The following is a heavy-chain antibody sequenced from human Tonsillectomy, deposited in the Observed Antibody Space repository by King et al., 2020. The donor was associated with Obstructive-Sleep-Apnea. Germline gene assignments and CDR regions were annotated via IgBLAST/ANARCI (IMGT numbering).Heavy chain of an antibody. D-gene: IGHD6-19*01. V-gene: IGHV3-9*01. CDR3: AKDLSSGWYGPVDY. CDR2: ISWNSGRI. J-gene: IGHJ4*02. Sequence: VQLVESGGGLVQPGRSLRLSCAASGFTFDDYAMHWVRQAPGKGREWVSGISWNSGRIGYGDSVKGRFTISRDNAKNSLFLQMNSLRTEDTALYYCAKDLSSGWYGPVDYWGQGTLVTVSS. CDR1: GFTFDDYA.